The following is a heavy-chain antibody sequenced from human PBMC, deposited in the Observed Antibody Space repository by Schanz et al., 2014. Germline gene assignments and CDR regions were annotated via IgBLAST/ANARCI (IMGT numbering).Heavy chain of an antibody. CDR2: ISYDGNNK. Sequence: QVQLVESGGGVVQPGRSLRLSCAASGFTFSSYAMHWVRQAPGKGLEWVALISYDGNNKYYADSVKGRFTISRDNAKNSLYLQMHSLRAEDTAVYYCARGRSLGWCDYWGQGTLVTVSS. J-gene: IGHJ4*02. CDR1: GFTFSSYA. V-gene: IGHV3-30*04. CDR3: ARGRSLGWCDY. D-gene: IGHD2-21*01.